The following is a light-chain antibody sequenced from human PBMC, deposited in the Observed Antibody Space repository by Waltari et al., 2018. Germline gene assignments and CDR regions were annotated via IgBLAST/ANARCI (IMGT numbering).Light chain of an antibody. CDR3: QQRRNWPLT. J-gene: IGKJ4*01. CDR1: QSVDMY. CDR2: DTS. V-gene: IGKV3-11*01. Sequence: EIVLTQSPATLHFSPGEAATLSCRASQSVDMYLDWYQQRPGQAPRLLIYDTSNRATDIPARFSGSGSETDFSLTISSLEPEDFAVYYCQQRRNWPLTFGGGTKVEIK.